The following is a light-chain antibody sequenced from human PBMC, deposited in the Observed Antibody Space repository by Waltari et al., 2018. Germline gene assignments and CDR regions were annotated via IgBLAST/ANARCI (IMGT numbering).Light chain of an antibody. V-gene: IGKV3D-15*01. CDR3: HQYKNWPPYT. J-gene: IGKJ2*01. CDR1: QSLNTY. Sequence: EIVLTQSPATLSVSPGETVIVSCRASQSLNTYLAWFQQKPGQGPRLLVYGASTRATGMPHRFSGSGSGTDFTLTISNIQSEDFAVYYCHQYKNWPPYTFGQGTKVDIK. CDR2: GAS.